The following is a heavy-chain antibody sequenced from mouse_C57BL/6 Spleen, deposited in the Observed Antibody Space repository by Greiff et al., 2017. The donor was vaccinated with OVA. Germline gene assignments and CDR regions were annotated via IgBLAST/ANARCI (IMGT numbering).Heavy chain of an antibody. CDR3: TPRADWAVVAPHFDV. CDR1: GFTFSNYW. Sequence: EVKLEESGGGLVQPGGSMKLSCVASGFTFSNYWMNWVRQSPEKGLEWVAQIRLKSDNYATHYAESVKGRFTISRDDSKSSVYLQMNNLRAEDTGIYYCTPRADWAVVAPHFDVWGTGTTVTVSS. D-gene: IGHD1-1*01. V-gene: IGHV6-3*01. J-gene: IGHJ1*03. CDR2: IRLKSDNYAT.